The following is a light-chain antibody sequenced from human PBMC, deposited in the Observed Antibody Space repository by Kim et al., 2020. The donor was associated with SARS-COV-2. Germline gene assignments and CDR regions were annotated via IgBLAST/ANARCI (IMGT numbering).Light chain of an antibody. V-gene: IGKV1-5*03. CDR2: KAS. Sequence: DIQMTQSPSTLSASVGDRVTITCRASQSISSWLAWYQQKPGKAPKLLIYKASSLESGVPSRFSGSGSGTEFTLTISSLQPDDFATYYGQRYNSSPCKFGQGTKVDIK. J-gene: IGKJ1*01. CDR1: QSISSW. CDR3: QRYNSSPCK.